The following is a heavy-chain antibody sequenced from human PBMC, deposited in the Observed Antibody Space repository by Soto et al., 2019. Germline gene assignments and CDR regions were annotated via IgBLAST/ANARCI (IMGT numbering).Heavy chain of an antibody. CDR3: AREGESITMVRGVYYYYGMDV. V-gene: IGHV1-18*01. D-gene: IGHD3-10*01. J-gene: IGHJ6*02. CDR2: ISAYNGNT. CDR1: GYTFTSYG. Sequence: GASVKVSCKASGYTFTSYGISWVRQAPGQGLEWMGWISAYNGNTNYAQKLQGRVTMTTDTSTSTAYMELRSLRSDDTAAYYCAREGESITMVRGVYYYYGMDVWGQGATVTVSS.